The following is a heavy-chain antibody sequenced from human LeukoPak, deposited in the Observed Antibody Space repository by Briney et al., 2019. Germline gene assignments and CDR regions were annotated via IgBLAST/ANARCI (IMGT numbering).Heavy chain of an antibody. Sequence: GGSLRLSCAASGFTFSSYAMNRVRQAPGKGLEWVSTISGSGDSTYYADSVKGRITISGDNSESTLYVHMSSLRAEDTAVYYCAKQRGYTYGYPFDSWGQGTLVTVSS. CDR3: AKQRGYTYGYPFDS. D-gene: IGHD5-18*01. CDR2: ISGSGDST. J-gene: IGHJ4*02. CDR1: GFTFSSYA. V-gene: IGHV3-23*01.